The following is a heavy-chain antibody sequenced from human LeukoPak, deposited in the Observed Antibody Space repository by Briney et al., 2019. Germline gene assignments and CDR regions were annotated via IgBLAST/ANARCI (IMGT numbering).Heavy chain of an antibody. CDR3: AEGKWELYYFDY. CDR2: ISGSGGGT. D-gene: IGHD1-26*01. J-gene: IGHJ4*02. CDR1: GFTFSSYE. V-gene: IGHV3-23*01. Sequence: GGSLRLSCAASGFTFSSYEMNWVRQAPGKGLEWVSGISGSGGGTFYADSVKGRFTISRDNSKNRLYLQMNSLRAEDTAVYYCAEGKWELYYFDYWGQGTLVTVSS.